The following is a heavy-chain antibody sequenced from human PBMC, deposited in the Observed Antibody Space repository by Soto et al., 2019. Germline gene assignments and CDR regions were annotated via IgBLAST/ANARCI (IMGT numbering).Heavy chain of an antibody. J-gene: IGHJ4*02. Sequence: SETLSLTCAVSGYSMSSGYYWGWIRQPPGKGLEWIGSIYHSGSTYYNPSLKSRVTISVDTSKNQFSLKLSSVTAADTAVYYCAKKGYYYDSSGYYYYFDYWGQGTLVTVSS. CDR2: IYHSGST. V-gene: IGHV4-38-2*01. D-gene: IGHD3-22*01. CDR3: AKKGYYYDSSGYYYYFDY. CDR1: GYSMSSGYY.